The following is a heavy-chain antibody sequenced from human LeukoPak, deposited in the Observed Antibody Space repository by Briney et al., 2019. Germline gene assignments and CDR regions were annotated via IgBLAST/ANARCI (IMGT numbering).Heavy chain of an antibody. CDR3: AKEIHPRSSNGWPLDY. CDR2: IWYDGSNK. Sequence: GGSLRLSCAASGFTFSDCGMHWVRQAPGKGLEWVAVIWYDGSNKYYADSVKGRFTISRDNSRNTLYLQMNSLGTEDTAVYYCAKEIHPRSSNGWPLDYWGQGTLVTVSS. J-gene: IGHJ4*02. D-gene: IGHD6-19*01. CDR1: GFTFSDCG. V-gene: IGHV3-30*02.